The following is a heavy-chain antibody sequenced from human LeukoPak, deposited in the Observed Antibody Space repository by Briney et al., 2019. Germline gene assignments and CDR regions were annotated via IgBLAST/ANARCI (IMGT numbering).Heavy chain of an antibody. CDR1: GFTFSSYE. D-gene: IGHD3-22*01. J-gene: IGHJ4*02. CDR2: ISSSGRTI. V-gene: IGHV3-48*03. Sequence: SGGSLRLSCAASGFTFSSYEMNWVRQAPGKRLEWVSYISSSGRTIKDADSVKGRFTISRDNAKNSLYLQMNSLRAEDTAVYYCARRRGSSGYYYAFDYWGQGTLVTVSS. CDR3: ARRRGSSGYYYAFDY.